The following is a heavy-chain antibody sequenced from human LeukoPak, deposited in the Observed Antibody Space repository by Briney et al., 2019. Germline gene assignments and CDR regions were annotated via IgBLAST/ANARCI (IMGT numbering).Heavy chain of an antibody. CDR2: INHSGST. V-gene: IGHV4-34*01. CDR1: GGSFSGYY. J-gene: IGHJ4*02. D-gene: IGHD4-17*01. CDR3: ARQDADYGDNFLEY. Sequence: SETLSLTCAVYGGSFSGYYWSWIRQPPGKGLEWIGEINHSGSTNYNPSLKSRVTISVDTSKNQFSLKLSSVTAADTAVYYCARQDADYGDNFLEYWGQGTLVTVSS.